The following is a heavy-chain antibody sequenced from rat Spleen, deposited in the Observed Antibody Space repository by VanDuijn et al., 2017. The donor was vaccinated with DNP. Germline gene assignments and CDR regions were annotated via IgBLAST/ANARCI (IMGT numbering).Heavy chain of an antibody. J-gene: IGHJ3*01. D-gene: IGHD1-11*01. Sequence: EVQLVESGGGLVQPGRSLKLSCAASGFTFSKYGMAWVRQAPTQGLEWVASISTNGGNSYYRDSVKGRFTISRDNAKNTQYLQMNSLQTEDTATYYCARDLLRWRRGFTYWGQGTLVTVSS. CDR1: GFTFSKYG. CDR3: ARDLLRWRRGFTY. CDR2: ISTNGGNS. V-gene: IGHV5S13*01.